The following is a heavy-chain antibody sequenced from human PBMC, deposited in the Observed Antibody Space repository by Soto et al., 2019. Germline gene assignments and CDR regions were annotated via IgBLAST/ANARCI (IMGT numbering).Heavy chain of an antibody. CDR2: INHSGST. Sequence: KPSETLSLTCAVYGGSFSGYYWSWIRQPPGKGLEWIGEINHSGSTNYNPSLKSRVTISVDTSKNQFSLKLSSVTAADTAVYYCASLSSGRAFDYWGQGTLVTVSS. D-gene: IGHD3-22*01. CDR3: ASLSSGRAFDY. J-gene: IGHJ4*02. CDR1: GGSFSGYY. V-gene: IGHV4-34*01.